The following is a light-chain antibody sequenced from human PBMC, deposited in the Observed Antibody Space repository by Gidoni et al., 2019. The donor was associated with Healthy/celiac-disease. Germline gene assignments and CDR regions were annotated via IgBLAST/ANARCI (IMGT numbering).Light chain of an antibody. J-gene: IGLJ3*02. V-gene: IGLV1-47*01. CDR1: SSTIGSNY. CDR2: RNN. Sequence: QSVLTHPPSASGTPGPRVTISCSGSSSTIGSNYVYWYQQLPGTAPKLLIDRNNKRPSGVPDRFSGSKSGTSASLAISGLRSEDEADYYCAAWDDSLSGPVFGGGTKLTVL. CDR3: AAWDDSLSGPV.